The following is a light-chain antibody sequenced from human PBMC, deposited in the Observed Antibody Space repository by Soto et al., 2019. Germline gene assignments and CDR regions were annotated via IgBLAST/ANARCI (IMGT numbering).Light chain of an antibody. Sequence: TEDPGARSVSTGGRATHSCMASQNISVFLAWYRQKPGQAPWLLIYAASSRATGIPDRFGCSCSCTYLSLTVSSLGPWDLAVYYSQLYRSSPRAFGQGTKVDIK. CDR3: QLYRSSPRA. J-gene: IGKJ1*01. CDR1: QNISVF. CDR2: AAS. V-gene: IGKV3-11*01.